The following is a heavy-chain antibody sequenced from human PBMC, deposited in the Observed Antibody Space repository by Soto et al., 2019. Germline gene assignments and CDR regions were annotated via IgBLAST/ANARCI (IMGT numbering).Heavy chain of an antibody. D-gene: IGHD6-13*01. CDR3: VRDTMRASAAASLDY. CDR2: ISVSGNII. V-gene: IGHV3-48*03. J-gene: IGHJ4*02. Sequence: EVQLVESGGDLVQPGGSLRLSCAASGFTFSTYEFNWVRQAPGRGLEWISYISVSGNIIKYADSVKGRFTISRDNAENSLHLHMSSLRVDDTAVYFCVRDTMRASAAASLDYWGQGTQVIVSS. CDR1: GFTFSTYE.